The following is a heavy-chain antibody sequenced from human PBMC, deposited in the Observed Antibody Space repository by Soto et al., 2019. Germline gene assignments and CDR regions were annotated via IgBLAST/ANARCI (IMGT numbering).Heavy chain of an antibody. V-gene: IGHV3-23*01. CDR1: GFTFTNYA. D-gene: IGHD3-16*01. CDR3: AKHGGSSYSYYMDV. CDR2: VTGSGSGT. J-gene: IGHJ6*03. Sequence: EVQLLGSGGGLVQPGGSLRLSCAASGFTFTNYAMSWVRQAPGQGLEWISSVTGSGSGTYYADSVKGRFTISRDNSKNTLYLQVNNVRGEDTAVYYCAKHGGSSYSYYMDVWGKGTTVTVSS.